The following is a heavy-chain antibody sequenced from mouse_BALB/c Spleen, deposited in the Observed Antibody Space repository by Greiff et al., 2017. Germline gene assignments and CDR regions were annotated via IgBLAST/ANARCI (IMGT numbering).Heavy chain of an antibody. V-gene: IGHV5-12-1*01. J-gene: IGHJ2*01. Sequence: DVMLVESGGGLVKPGGSLKLSCAASGFAFSSYDMSWVRQTPEKRLERVAYISSGGGSTYYPDTVKGRFTISRDNAKNTLYLQMSSLKSEDTAMYYCARHRAGNYFDYWGQGTTLTVSS. CDR1: GFAFSSYD. CDR3: ARHRAGNYFDY. D-gene: IGHD3-1*01. CDR2: ISSGGGST.